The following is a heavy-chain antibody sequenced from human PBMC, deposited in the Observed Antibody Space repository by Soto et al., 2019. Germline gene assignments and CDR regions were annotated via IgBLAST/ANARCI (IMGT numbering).Heavy chain of an antibody. CDR2: ISYDGSNK. Sequence: QVQLVESGGGVVQPGRSLRLSCAASGFTFSSYAMHWVRQAPGKGLEWVAVISYDGSNKYYADSVKGRFTISRDNSKNTLYLQMNSLRAGATAVYYCASPRLSSDGTTPIDYWGQGPLVTVSS. CDR3: ASPRLSSDGTTPIDY. V-gene: IGHV3-30-3*01. D-gene: IGHD1-1*01. CDR1: GFTFSSYA. J-gene: IGHJ4*02.